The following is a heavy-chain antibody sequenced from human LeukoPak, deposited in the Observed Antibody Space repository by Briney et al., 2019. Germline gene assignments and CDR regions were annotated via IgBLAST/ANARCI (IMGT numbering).Heavy chain of an antibody. D-gene: IGHD3-16*01. V-gene: IGHV4-39*07. J-gene: IGHJ3*02. CDR2: IYYSGST. CDR3: ARVGADAFDI. Sequence: SETLSLTCTVSGGSISSSSYYWGWIRQPPGKGLEWIGSIYYSGSTYYNPSLKSRVTISVDTSKNQFSLKRSSVTAADTAVYYCARVGADAFDIWGQGTMVTVSS. CDR1: GGSISSSSYY.